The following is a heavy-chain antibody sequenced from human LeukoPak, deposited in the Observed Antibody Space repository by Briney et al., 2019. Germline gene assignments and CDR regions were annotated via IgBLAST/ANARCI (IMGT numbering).Heavy chain of an antibody. CDR3: ARDQEGFDY. CDR2: IYPRDGST. J-gene: IGHJ4*02. CDR1: GYSFTSNY. V-gene: IGHV1-46*01. Sequence: ASVKVSCKVSGYSFTSNYIHWVRQAPGQGLEWMGMIYPRDGSTSYAQRFQDRVTVTRDTSTSTVHMELSGLRSEDTAVYYCARDQEGFDYWGQGTLVTVSS.